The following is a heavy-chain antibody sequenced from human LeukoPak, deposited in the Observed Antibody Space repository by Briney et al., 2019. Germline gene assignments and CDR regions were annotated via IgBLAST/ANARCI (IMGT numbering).Heavy chain of an antibody. CDR3: ARDQEGFDY. CDR2: IYPRDGST. J-gene: IGHJ4*02. CDR1: GYSFTSNY. V-gene: IGHV1-46*01. Sequence: ASVKVSCKVSGYSFTSNYIHWVRQAPGQGLEWMGMIYPRDGSTSYAQRFQDRVTVTRDTSTSTVHMELSGLRSEDTAVYYCARDQEGFDYWGQGTLVTVSS.